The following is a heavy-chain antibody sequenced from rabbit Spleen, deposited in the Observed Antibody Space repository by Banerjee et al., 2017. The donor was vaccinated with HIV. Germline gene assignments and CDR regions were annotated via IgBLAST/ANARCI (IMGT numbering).Heavy chain of an antibody. D-gene: IGHD2-1*01. CDR2: IDPLFGNT. CDR3: VRDRANIGGDYGPYYFDL. J-gene: IGHJ4*01. V-gene: IGHV1S47*01. CDR1: GFDFSGYG. Sequence: QEQLVESGGGLVKPEGSLKLSCKASGFDFSGYGMSWVRQAPGKGLEWIGYIDPLFGNTYYASWVTGRFAISSHNAQNTLYLQLNSLTAADTATYFCVRDRANIGGDYGPYYFDLWGPGTLVTVS.